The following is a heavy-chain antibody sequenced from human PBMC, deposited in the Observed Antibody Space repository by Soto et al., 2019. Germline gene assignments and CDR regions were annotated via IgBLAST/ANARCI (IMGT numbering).Heavy chain of an antibody. Sequence: SETLSLTCTVSGGAISGYYWTWMRQSAGGGLEWIGRIYSSGSTNYNPSLKSRVTISLDTSMNHFSLRLSSVTAADTAVYYCARGGGSYARGFDSWGPGTLVTVSS. J-gene: IGHJ4*02. CDR1: GGAISGYY. V-gene: IGHV4-4*07. CDR3: ARGGGSYARGFDS. D-gene: IGHD1-26*01. CDR2: IYSSGST.